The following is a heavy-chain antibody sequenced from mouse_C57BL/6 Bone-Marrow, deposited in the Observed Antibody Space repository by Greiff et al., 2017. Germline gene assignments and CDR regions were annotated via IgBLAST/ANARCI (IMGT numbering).Heavy chain of an antibody. J-gene: IGHJ2*01. CDR1: GFNIKDDY. V-gene: IGHV14-4*01. CDR2: IDPENGDT. Sequence: FQLQQSGAELVRPGASVKLSCTASGFNIKDDYMHWVKQRPEQGLEWIGWIDPENGDTEYASKFQGKATITADTSSNTAYLQLSSLTSEDTAVYYCTTDYFDYWGQGTTLTVSS. CDR3: TTDYFDY.